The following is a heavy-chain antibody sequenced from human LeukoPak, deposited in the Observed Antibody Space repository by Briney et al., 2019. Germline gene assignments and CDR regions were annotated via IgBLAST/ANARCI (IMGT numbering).Heavy chain of an antibody. Sequence: ASVKVSCKASGYTFTRYDIHWVRQATGQGLEWMGWMSLNSGNTGYAQKFQGRVTMTRNTSINTAYMELSRLRSEDTAVYYCARLFHSGYDYLPRFDSWGQGTLVIVSS. D-gene: IGHD5-12*01. J-gene: IGHJ4*02. CDR2: MSLNSGNT. CDR1: GYTFTRYD. CDR3: ARLFHSGYDYLPRFDS. V-gene: IGHV1-8*01.